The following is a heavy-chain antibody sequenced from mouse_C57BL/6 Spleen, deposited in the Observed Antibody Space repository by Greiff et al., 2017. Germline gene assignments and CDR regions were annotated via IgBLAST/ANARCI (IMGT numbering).Heavy chain of an antibody. CDR2: IYPGSGNT. D-gene: IGHD3-2*02. CDR3: ARRGQLRLTYAMDY. V-gene: IGHV1-76*01. J-gene: IGHJ4*01. CDR1: GYTFTDYY. Sequence: VKRVESGAELVRPGASVKLSCKASGYTFTDYYINWVKQRPGQGLEWIARIYPGSGNTYYNEKFKGKATLTAEKSSSTAYMQLSSLTSEDSAVYFCARRGQLRLTYAMDYWGQGTSVTVSS.